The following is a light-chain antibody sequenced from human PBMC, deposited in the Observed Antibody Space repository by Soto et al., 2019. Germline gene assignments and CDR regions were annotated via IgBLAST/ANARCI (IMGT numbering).Light chain of an antibody. CDR1: QGITMY. Sequence: DIQMTQSPSSLSASVGDRCTITCQASQGITMYLNWYQQKPGKAPKLLIYDASNLQTGVPSMLSGSGYGTDFTFTISSLQPEDIATYYCQQYDNVFTFGQGTRLEIK. V-gene: IGKV1-33*01. CDR2: DAS. J-gene: IGKJ5*01. CDR3: QQYDNVFT.